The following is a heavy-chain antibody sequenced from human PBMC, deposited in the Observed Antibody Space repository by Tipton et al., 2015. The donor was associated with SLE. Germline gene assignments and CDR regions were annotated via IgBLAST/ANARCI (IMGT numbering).Heavy chain of an antibody. J-gene: IGHJ4*02. V-gene: IGHV4-38-2*02. CDR1: GGSISSGYY. CDR3: ARDTADDYGGNSFDY. D-gene: IGHD4-23*01. Sequence: LRLSCAVSGGSISSGYYWGWIRQPPGKGLEWIGSIYHSGSTYYNPSLKSRVTISVDTSKNQFSLKLSSVTAADTAVYYCARDTADDYGGNSFDYWGQGTLVTVSS. CDR2: IYHSGST.